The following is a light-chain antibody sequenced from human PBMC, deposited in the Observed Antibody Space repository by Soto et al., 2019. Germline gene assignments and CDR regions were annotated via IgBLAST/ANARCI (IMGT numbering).Light chain of an antibody. Sequence: EIVLTQSPATLSLSPGERATLSCRASQSVSSYLAWYQQKPGQAPRLLIYDASNRATGIPARFSGSGSGTDFTLTISSLEPEDFAVCYCEQRNNWPGTFGQGTKVDIK. CDR2: DAS. J-gene: IGKJ1*01. V-gene: IGKV3-11*01. CDR3: EQRNNWPGT. CDR1: QSVSSY.